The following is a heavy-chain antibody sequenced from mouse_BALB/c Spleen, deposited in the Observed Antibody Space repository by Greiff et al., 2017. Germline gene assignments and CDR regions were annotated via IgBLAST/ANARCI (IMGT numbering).Heavy chain of an antibody. D-gene: IGHD1-2*01. V-gene: IGHV5-12-1*01. J-gene: IGHJ4*01. CDR2: ISSGGGST. CDR1: GFAFSSYD. CDR3: ARQRGPLLRLGYAMDY. Sequence: EVMLVESGGGLVKPGGALKLSCAASGFAFSSYDMSWVRQTPEKRLEWVAYISSGGGSTYYPDTVKGRFTISRDNAKNTLYLQMSSLKSEDTAMYYCARQRGPLLRLGYAMDYWGQGTSVTVSS.